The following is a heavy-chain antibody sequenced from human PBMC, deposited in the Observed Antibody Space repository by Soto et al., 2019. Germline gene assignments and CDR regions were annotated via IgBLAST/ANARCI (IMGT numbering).Heavy chain of an antibody. Sequence: ASVKVSCKASGYTFTSYGISWVRQAPGQGLEWMGWISAYNGNTNYAQKLQGRVTTTTDTSTSTAYMELRSLRSDDTAVYYCARDTRQQLVSSPLDYWGQGTMVTVSS. D-gene: IGHD6-13*01. CDR1: GYTFTSYG. J-gene: IGHJ4*02. CDR3: ARDTRQQLVSSPLDY. V-gene: IGHV1-18*01. CDR2: ISAYNGNT.